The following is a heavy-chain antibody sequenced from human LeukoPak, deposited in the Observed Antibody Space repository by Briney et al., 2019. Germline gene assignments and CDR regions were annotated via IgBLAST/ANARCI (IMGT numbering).Heavy chain of an antibody. CDR2: INPKSGGS. CDR3: ARGRLSAGWEIRPKFDY. CDR1: GYTFTGYY. Sequence: ASVKVSCKASGYTFTGYYIHWVRQAPGQGLEWLGWINPKSGGSNYAQTFQGRVTMTRDMSISTAYMELRRLRSDDTAVYNCARGRLSAGWEIRPKFDYWGQGTLVTVSS. J-gene: IGHJ4*02. D-gene: IGHD1-26*01. V-gene: IGHV1-2*02.